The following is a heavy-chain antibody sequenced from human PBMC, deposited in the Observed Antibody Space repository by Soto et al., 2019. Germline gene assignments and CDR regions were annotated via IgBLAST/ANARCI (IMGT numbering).Heavy chain of an antibody. CDR2: INPNSGGT. D-gene: IGHD2-15*01. CDR1: GYTFTGYY. Sequence: EASVKVSCKASGYTFTGYYMHWVRQAPGQGLEWMGWINPNSGGTNYAQKFQGWVTMTRDTSISTAYMELSRLRSDDTAVYYCARDGGVVVAATSDYYYGMDVWGQGTTVTVSS. J-gene: IGHJ6*02. V-gene: IGHV1-2*04. CDR3: ARDGGVVVAATSDYYYGMDV.